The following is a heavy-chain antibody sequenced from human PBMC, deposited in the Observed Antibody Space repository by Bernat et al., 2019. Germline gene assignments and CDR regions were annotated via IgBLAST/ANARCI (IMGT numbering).Heavy chain of an antibody. CDR2: IIPIFGTA. CDR3: ARAGGYCSSTSCYALDI. Sequence: QVQLVQSGAEVKKPGSSVKVSCKASGGTFSSYAISWVRQAPGQGLEWMGGIIPIFGTANYAQKFQGRVTITADESTSTAYMELSSLRSEDTAVYYCARAGGYCSSTSCYALDIWGQGTMVTVSS. D-gene: IGHD2-2*01. J-gene: IGHJ3*02. CDR1: GGTFSSYA. V-gene: IGHV1-69*01.